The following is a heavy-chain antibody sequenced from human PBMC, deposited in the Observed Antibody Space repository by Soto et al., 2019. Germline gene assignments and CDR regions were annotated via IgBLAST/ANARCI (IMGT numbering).Heavy chain of an antibody. J-gene: IGHJ5*02. D-gene: IGHD1-1*01. Sequence: KASETLSLTCAVSGGSFIGYYCIFIRQSPWKWLEWIGDINHSGGTNYNPSLKGRVTISGDTSRSQFSLRLSSVTAADTAVYYCAKDRYKGLISKQLVMWFDPWGQGTLVTVSS. CDR2: INHSGGT. CDR1: GGSFIGYY. CDR3: AKDRYKGLISKQLVMWFDP. V-gene: IGHV4-34*01.